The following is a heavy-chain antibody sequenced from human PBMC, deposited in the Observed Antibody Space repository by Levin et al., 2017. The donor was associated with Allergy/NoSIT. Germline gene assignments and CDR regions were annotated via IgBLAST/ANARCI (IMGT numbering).Heavy chain of an antibody. CDR1: GFTLSNYW. Sequence: GGSLRLSCAASGFTLSNYWMHWVRQAPGKGLVWVSRISGDERTTTYADSVKGRFSISRDNAGNTLYLQMNSLRAEDTAVYYCVGSTYGGNSLQHWGQGSLVTVSS. CDR3: VGSTYGGNSLQH. V-gene: IGHV3-74*01. CDR2: ISGDERTT. J-gene: IGHJ1*01. D-gene: IGHD4-23*01.